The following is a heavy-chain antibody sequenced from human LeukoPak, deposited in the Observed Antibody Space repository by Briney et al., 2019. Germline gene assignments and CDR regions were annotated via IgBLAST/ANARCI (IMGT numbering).Heavy chain of an antibody. Sequence: SVKVSCKASGYTFTSYYMHWVRQAPGQGLEWMGGIIPIFGTANYAQKFQGRVTITTDESTSTAYMELSSLRSEDTAVYYCARAHRDYYDSSGYSDFDYWGQGTLVTVSS. V-gene: IGHV1-69*05. D-gene: IGHD3-22*01. CDR3: ARAHRDYYDSSGYSDFDY. CDR2: IIPIFGTA. J-gene: IGHJ4*02. CDR1: GYTFTSYY.